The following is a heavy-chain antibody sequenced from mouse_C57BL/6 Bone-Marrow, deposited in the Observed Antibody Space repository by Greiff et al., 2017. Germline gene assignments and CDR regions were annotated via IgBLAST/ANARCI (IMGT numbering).Heavy chain of an antibody. CDR1: GYTFTSYW. CDR2: IDPSDSYT. CDR3: ATSDDYEGFAY. V-gene: IGHV1-59*01. Sequence: VQLQQPGAELVRPGPSVKLSCKASGYTFTSYWMHWVKQRPGQGLEWIGVIDPSDSYTNYNQKFKGKATLTVDTSSSTAYMQLSSLTSEDSAVYYCATSDDYEGFAYWGQGTLVTVSA. J-gene: IGHJ3*01. D-gene: IGHD2-4*01.